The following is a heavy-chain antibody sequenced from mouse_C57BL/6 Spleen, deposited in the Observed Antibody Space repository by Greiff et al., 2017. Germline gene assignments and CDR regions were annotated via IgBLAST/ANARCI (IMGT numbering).Heavy chain of an antibody. CDR2: IDPETGGT. CDR1: GYTFTDYE. D-gene: IGHD2-2*01. Sequence: QVQLKESGAELVRPGASVTLSCKASGYTFTDYEMHWVKQTPVHGLEWIGAIDPETGGTAYNQKFKGKAILTADKSSSTAYMELRSLTSVDSAVYYCTRGEVTAYYWGQGTTLTVSS. J-gene: IGHJ2*01. V-gene: IGHV1-15*01. CDR3: TRGEVTAYY.